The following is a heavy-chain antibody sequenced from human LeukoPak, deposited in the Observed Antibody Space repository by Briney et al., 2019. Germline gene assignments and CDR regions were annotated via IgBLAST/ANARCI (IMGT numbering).Heavy chain of an antibody. CDR2: ISGDGGST. CDR1: GFFFDNYA. D-gene: IGHD6-19*01. Sequence: GGSLRLSCAAPGFFFDNYAIHWVRQAPGKGLEWVSLISGDGGSTFYADSVRGRFTISRDNTRKSLSLQMSSLRSGDTASYYCARESETSGWYDYWGQGTLVTVSS. CDR3: ARESETSGWYDY. J-gene: IGHJ4*02. V-gene: IGHV3-43*02.